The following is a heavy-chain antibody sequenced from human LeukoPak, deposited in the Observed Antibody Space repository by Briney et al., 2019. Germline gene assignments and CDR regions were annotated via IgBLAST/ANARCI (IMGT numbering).Heavy chain of an antibody. D-gene: IGHD6-19*01. J-gene: IGHJ4*02. CDR3: ARDRDSIAVAGSPRYCDY. V-gene: IGHV1-2*02. Sequence: GASVTVSCKASGYTFTGYYMHWVRQAPGQGLEWMGWINPNSGGTNYAQKFQGRVTMTRDTSISTAYMELRSLTYDDTAVYYCARDRDSIAVAGSPRYCDYWGQGSLGTVSS. CDR1: GYTFTGYY. CDR2: INPNSGGT.